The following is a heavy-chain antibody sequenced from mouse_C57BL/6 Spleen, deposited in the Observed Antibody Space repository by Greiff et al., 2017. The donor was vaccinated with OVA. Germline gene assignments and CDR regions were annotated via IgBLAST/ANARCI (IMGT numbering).Heavy chain of an antibody. J-gene: IGHJ4*01. CDR1: GYTFTSYW. CDR2: IHPNSGST. Sequence: QVQLQQPGAELVKPGASVKLSCKASGYTFTSYWMHWVKQRPGQGLEWIGMIHPNSGSTNYNEKFKSKATLTVDKSSSTAYMQLSSLTSEDSAVYDCARPLLDYYAMDYWGQGTSVTVSS. D-gene: IGHD2-1*01. V-gene: IGHV1-64*01. CDR3: ARPLLDYYAMDY.